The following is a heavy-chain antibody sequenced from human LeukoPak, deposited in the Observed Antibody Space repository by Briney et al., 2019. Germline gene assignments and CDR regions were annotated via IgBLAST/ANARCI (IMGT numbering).Heavy chain of an antibody. D-gene: IGHD2-2*01. CDR2: IYNSGST. V-gene: IGHV4-61*05. J-gene: IGHJ6*03. Sequence: PSETLYLTCSVSGGSISSSSHYWSWIRQPPGKGLEWIGYIYNSGSTNYSPSLRSRVTISVDTSKNQLSLKLSSVTAADTAVYYCARGSPYCSSTSCSYSYYYYYMDVWGKGTTVTVSS. CDR1: GGSISSSSHY. CDR3: ARGSPYCSSTSCSYSYYYYYMDV.